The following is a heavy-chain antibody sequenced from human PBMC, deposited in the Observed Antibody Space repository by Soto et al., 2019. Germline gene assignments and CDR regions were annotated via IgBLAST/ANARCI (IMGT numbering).Heavy chain of an antibody. CDR3: ASHWEVAGTNAFDI. Sequence: SETLSLTCAVSGGSISSSNRWSWFRQPPGKGLEWIGEIYHSGSTYYNPSLKSRVTISVDKSKNQFSLKLSSVTAADTAVEYCASHWEVAGTNAFDIWGQGTMVT. CDR2: IYHSGST. D-gene: IGHD6-19*01. J-gene: IGHJ3*02. V-gene: IGHV4-4*02. CDR1: GGSISSSNR.